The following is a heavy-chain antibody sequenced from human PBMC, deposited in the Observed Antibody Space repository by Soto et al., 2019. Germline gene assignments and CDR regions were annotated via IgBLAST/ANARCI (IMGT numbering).Heavy chain of an antibody. CDR1: GYSFAGYW. D-gene: IGHD3-22*01. V-gene: IGHV5-10-1*01. Sequence: GESLKISCKGSGYSFAGYWITWVRQKPGKGLEWMGRVDPSDSQTYYSPSFRGHVTISVTKSITTVFLQWSSLRASDTAMYYCARQIYDSDTGPNFQYYFDSWGQGTLVTVSS. J-gene: IGHJ4*02. CDR3: ARQIYDSDTGPNFQYYFDS. CDR2: VDPSDSQT.